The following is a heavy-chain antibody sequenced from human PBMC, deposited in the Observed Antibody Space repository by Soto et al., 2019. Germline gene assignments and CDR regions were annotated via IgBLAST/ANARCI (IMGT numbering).Heavy chain of an antibody. CDR2: INHSGST. J-gene: IGHJ4*02. Sequence: PSETLSLTCAVYGVSFSGYYWSWIRQPPGKGLEWIGEINHSGSTNYNPSLKSRVTISVDTSKNLFSLKLSSVTAADTAVYYCASARVFSGYPYGIAAAGTLDYWGQGTLVTVSS. D-gene: IGHD6-13*01. CDR3: ASARVFSGYPYGIAAAGTLDY. CDR1: GVSFSGYY. V-gene: IGHV4-34*01.